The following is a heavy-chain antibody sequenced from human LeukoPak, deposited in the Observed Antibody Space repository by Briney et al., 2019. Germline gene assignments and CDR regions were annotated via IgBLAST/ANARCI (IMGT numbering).Heavy chain of an antibody. J-gene: IGHJ6*02. V-gene: IGHV3-11*01. CDR2: ISSSGSTI. CDR1: GFTFSDYY. CDR3: SSGWYNYYYGLDV. D-gene: IGHD6-19*01. Sequence: PGGSLRLSCAASGFTFSDYYMSWIRQAPGKGLEWVSYISSSGSTIYYADSVKGRFTISRDNGKNSVYLQMNSLRAEDTAVYYCSSGWYNYYYGLDVWGQGTTVTVS.